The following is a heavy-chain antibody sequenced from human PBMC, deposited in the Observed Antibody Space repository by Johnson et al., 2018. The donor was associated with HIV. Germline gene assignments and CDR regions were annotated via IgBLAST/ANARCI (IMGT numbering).Heavy chain of an antibody. CDR3: ARQGAAAGRALDAFDI. V-gene: IGHV3-30*03. D-gene: IGHD6-13*01. CDR1: GFTFSSYG. CDR2: ISYDGSNK. J-gene: IGHJ3*02. Sequence: VQLVESGGGVVQPGRSLRLSCAASGFTFSSYGMHWVRQAPGKGLEWVAVISYDGSNKYYADYVKVRFTISRDNPKNTLYLQMNSLRAEDTAVYYCARQGAAAGRALDAFDIWGQGTMVTVSS.